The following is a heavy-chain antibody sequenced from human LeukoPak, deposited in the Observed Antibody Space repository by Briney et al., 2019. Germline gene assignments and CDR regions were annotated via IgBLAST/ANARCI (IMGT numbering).Heavy chain of an antibody. CDR3: AKEGEIAVAGSLDY. D-gene: IGHD6-19*01. CDR2: INWNGDST. J-gene: IGHJ4*02. V-gene: IGHV3-20*04. Sequence: PGGSLRLSCAASGFTFSSYAMSWVRQAPGKGLEWVSGINWNGDSTGYADSVKGRFTISRDNAKNSLYLQMNSLRAEDTALYYCAKEGEIAVAGSLDYWGQGTLVTVSS. CDR1: GFTFSSYA.